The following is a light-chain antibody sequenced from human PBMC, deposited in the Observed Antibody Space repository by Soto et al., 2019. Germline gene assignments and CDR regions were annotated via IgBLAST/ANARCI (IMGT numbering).Light chain of an antibody. Sequence: QSLATLSVSPGERATLACRASQSVNSYLAWYQQKPGQVPRLLIYDTSNRATGIPDRFSGSGSGTDFTLTISRLEPEDFGVYYCQQYGSSSRTFCQGTKVDIK. J-gene: IGKJ1*01. CDR3: QQYGSSSRT. V-gene: IGKV3-20*01. CDR2: DTS. CDR1: QSVNSY.